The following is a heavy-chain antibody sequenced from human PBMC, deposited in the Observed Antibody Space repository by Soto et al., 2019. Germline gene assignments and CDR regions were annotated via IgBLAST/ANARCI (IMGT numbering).Heavy chain of an antibody. Sequence: SVKVSCKASGGTFSSYAISWVRQAPGQGLEWMGGIIPIFGTANYAQKFQGRVTITADESTSTAYMELSSLRSEDTAVYYCARDVEYSSSSSGYNWFDPWGQGTLVTAPQ. D-gene: IGHD6-6*01. CDR3: ARDVEYSSSSSGYNWFDP. CDR2: IIPIFGTA. J-gene: IGHJ5*02. V-gene: IGHV1-69*13. CDR1: GGTFSSYA.